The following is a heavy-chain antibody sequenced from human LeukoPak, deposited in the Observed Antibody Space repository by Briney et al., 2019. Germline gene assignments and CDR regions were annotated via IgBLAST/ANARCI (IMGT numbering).Heavy chain of an antibody. D-gene: IGHD4-17*01. V-gene: IGHV3-53*01. CDR3: AREAVTRNYFDY. CDR1: GFTVSSNY. J-gene: IGHJ4*02. Sequence: HPGGSLRLSCAASGFTVSSNYMNWVRQAPGKGLECVSVIYSGGSTYYADSVKGRFTISRDNSKNTLYLQMNSLRAEDTAVYYCAREAVTRNYFDYWGQGTLVTVSS. CDR2: IYSGGST.